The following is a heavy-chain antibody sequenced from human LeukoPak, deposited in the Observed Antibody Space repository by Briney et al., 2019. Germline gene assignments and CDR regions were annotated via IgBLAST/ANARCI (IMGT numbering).Heavy chain of an antibody. CDR1: GFTFSSYG. D-gene: IGHD3-22*01. CDR2: IWYDGTNK. Sequence: GGSLRLSCAASGFTFSSYGMHWVRQAPGKGLEWVAVIWYDGTNKYYADSVKSRFTISRDSSKNTLYLQMNSLRAEDTAVYYCARAAYDSSGYLTLWGQGTLVTVSS. CDR3: ARAAYDSSGYLTL. J-gene: IGHJ4*02. V-gene: IGHV3-33*01.